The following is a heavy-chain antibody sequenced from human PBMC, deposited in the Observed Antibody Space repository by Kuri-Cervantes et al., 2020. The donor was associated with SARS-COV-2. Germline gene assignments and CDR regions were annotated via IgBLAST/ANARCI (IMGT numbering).Heavy chain of an antibody. V-gene: IGHV3-21*04. CDR3: TTLIDY. Sequence: GESLKISCAASGFTFSSYSMNWVRQAPGKGLEWVSSISSSSSYIYYADSVKGRFTISRDNAKNSLYLQMNSLKTEDTAAYYCTTLIDYWGQGALVTVSS. J-gene: IGHJ4*02. CDR2: ISSSSSYI. CDR1: GFTFSSYS.